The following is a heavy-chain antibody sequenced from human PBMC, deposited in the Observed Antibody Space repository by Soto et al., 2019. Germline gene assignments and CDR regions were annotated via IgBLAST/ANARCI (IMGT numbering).Heavy chain of an antibody. CDR3: AKGFGNYLAFDY. CDR2: ISNDGSNK. V-gene: IGHV3-30*18. Sequence: QVHLVESGGGVVQPGRSLRLSCAASGFSFSTYGMHWVRQAPGKGLEWVAFISNDGSNKYYADSVKGRFTISRDNSKNTLDLQMNTLRAEDTAVYYCAKGFGNYLAFDYWCQGTLVTVSS. J-gene: IGHJ4*02. CDR1: GFSFSTYG. D-gene: IGHD1-26*01.